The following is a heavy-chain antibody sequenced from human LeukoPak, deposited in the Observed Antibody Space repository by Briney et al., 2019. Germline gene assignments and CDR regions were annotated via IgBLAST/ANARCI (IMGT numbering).Heavy chain of an antibody. J-gene: IGHJ4*02. D-gene: IGHD1-26*01. CDR1: GGSFSSSSFH. V-gene: IGHV4-39*01. CDR3: ARVPYSRYSGSYYSDY. Sequence: PSETLSLTCTVSGGSFSSSSFHWGWIRQPPGEGLEWIGSIYYSGSTYYNPSLKSRVTISVDTSKNQFSLMLISVTATDTAVYYCARVPYSRYSGSYYSDYWGQGTLVTVSS. CDR2: IYYSGST.